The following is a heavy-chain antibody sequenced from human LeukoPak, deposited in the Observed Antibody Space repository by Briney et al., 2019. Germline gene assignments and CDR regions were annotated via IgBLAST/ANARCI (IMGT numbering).Heavy chain of an antibody. J-gene: IGHJ4*02. V-gene: IGHV3-7*01. D-gene: IGHD3-22*01. CDR3: GMDRVVITD. CDR1: GFTFSSYW. CDR2: IKQDGSET. Sequence: GGSLRLSWEASGFTFSSYWMTWVRQAPGKGLEWVANIKQDGSETKYVDSVKGRFTISRDNAKNSVYLEMNSLGAEDTALYYCGMDRVVITDWGQGALVTVSS.